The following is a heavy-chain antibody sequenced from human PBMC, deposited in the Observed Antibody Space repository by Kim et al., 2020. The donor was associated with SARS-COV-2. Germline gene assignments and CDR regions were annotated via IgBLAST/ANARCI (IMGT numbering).Heavy chain of an antibody. J-gene: IGHJ4*01. V-gene: IGHV4-34*01. CDR1: GGSFSGYY. Sequence: SETPSLTCAVHGGSFSGYYWSWIRQPPGKGLEWIGEINHSGSTNYNPSLKSRVTISVDTSKNQFSLKLSSATAADTAVYYCARGKTYYDFWSGYFRFDY. D-gene: IGHD3-3*01. CDR3: ARGKTYYDFWSGYFRFDY. CDR2: INHSGST.